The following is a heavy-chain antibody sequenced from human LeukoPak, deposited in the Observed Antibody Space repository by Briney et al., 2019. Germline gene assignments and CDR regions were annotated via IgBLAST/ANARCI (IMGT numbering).Heavy chain of an antibody. D-gene: IGHD6-19*01. J-gene: IGHJ5*02. CDR1: GGSFSGYY. CDR2: INHSGST. CDR3: AGGYSSGGKWFDP. Sequence: PSETLSLTCAVYGGSFSGYYWSWIRQPPGKGLEWIGEINHSGSTNYNPSLKSRVTISVDTSKNQFSLKLSSVTAADTAVYYCAGGYSSGGKWFDPWGQGTLVTVSS. V-gene: IGHV4-34*01.